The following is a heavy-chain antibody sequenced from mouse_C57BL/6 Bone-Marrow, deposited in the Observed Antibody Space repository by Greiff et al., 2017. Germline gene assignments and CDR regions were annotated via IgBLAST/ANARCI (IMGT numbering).Heavy chain of an antibody. Sequence: QVQLQQSGAELVKPGASVKISCKTSGYVFSDYWMNWVKQRPGKGLEWIGQIYPGDGDTNYNGKFQDKATLTADTSSSTVYMQLSSLTSEDSAVYFWARGEYWGQGTTLTVSA. V-gene: IGHV1-80*01. CDR1: GYVFSDYW. CDR3: ARGEY. J-gene: IGHJ2*01. CDR2: IYPGDGDT.